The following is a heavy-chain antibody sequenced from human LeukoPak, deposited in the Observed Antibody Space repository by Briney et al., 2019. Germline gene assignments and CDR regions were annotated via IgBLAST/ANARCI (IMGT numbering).Heavy chain of an antibody. CDR3: AKGGRQWLAYYYMDV. D-gene: IGHD6-19*01. J-gene: IGHJ6*03. V-gene: IGHV3-23*01. CDR2: ISGSGGST. CDR1: GFTFSSYA. Sequence: GGSLRLSCAASGFTFSSYAMSWVRQAPGKGLEWVSAISGSGGSTYYADSVKGRFTISRDNSKNTLYLQMNSLRAVDTAVYYCAKGGRQWLAYYYMDVWGKGTTVTVSS.